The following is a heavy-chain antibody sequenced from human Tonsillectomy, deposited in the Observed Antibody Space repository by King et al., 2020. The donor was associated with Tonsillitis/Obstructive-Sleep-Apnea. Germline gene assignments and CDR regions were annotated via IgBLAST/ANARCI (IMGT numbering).Heavy chain of an antibody. V-gene: IGHV4-59*01. Sequence: VQLQESGPGLVKPSETLSLTCTVSGGSISGSYWSWIRQPPGKGLEWIGYIYNSVSTNYNPSLKSRVTISVDTSKNQLSLRLSSVTAADTAVYYCAREGGSSLDYWGQGTLVTVSS. CDR3: AREGGSSLDY. CDR1: GGSISGSY. D-gene: IGHD6-6*01. CDR2: IYNSVST. J-gene: IGHJ4*02.